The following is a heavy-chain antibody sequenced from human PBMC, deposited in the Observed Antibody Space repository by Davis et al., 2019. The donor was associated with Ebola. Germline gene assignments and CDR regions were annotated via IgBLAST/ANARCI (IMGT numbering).Heavy chain of an antibody. CDR2: INPSSGGT. CDR3: ARGGVGAKPSDY. Sequence: ASVQVSCKASGYTFNGYHIHWVRQAPGQGLEWMGWINPSSGGTKSTQKFQGRVTMTRDTSISTAYMELSRLRSDDTAVYYCARGGVGAKPSDYWGQGTLVTVSS. J-gene: IGHJ4*02. CDR1: GYTFNGYH. D-gene: IGHD1-26*01. V-gene: IGHV1-2*02.